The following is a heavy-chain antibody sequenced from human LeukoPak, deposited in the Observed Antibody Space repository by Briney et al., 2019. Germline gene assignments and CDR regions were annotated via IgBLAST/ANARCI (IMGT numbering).Heavy chain of an antibody. CDR2: ISYDGSNK. CDR3: ARPISTGGMITFGGVIVPPYGMDV. D-gene: IGHD3-16*02. Sequence: GGSLRLSCAASGFTFSSYAMHWVRQAPGKGLEGVAVISYDGSNKYYADSVKGRFTISRDNSKNTLYLQMNSLRAEATAVYYCARPISTGGMITFGGVIVPPYGMDVWGQGTTVTVSS. V-gene: IGHV3-30-3*01. J-gene: IGHJ6*02. CDR1: GFTFSSYA.